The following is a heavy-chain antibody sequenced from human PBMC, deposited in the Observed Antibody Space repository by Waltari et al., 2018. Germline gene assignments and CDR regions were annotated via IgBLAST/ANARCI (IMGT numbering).Heavy chain of an antibody. CDR3: ATAAPVPAAENFDY. J-gene: IGHJ4*02. V-gene: IGHV1-24*01. Sequence: QVQLVQSGAEVKKPGASVKVSCKVSGYPLTELSMHWVRPAPGKGLEWMGGFDPEDGETIYAQKFQGRVTMTEDTSTDTAYMELSSLRSEDTAVYYCATAAPVPAAENFDYWGQGTLVTVSS. CDR2: FDPEDGET. CDR1: GYPLTELS. D-gene: IGHD2-2*01.